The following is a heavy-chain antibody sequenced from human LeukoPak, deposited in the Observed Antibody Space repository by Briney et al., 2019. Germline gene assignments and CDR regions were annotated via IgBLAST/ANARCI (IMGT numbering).Heavy chain of an antibody. Sequence: ASVTVSCKASGYTFTIYDINWVRQATGQGLEWMGWMNPNSGDTGYAQKFQGRVTMTRNTSISTAYMELSSLRSEDTAVYYCARGHRGWYETYYGMDGWGQGTTVTVSS. J-gene: IGHJ6*02. CDR3: ARGHRGWYETYYGMDG. CDR2: MNPNSGDT. CDR1: GYTFTIYD. V-gene: IGHV1-8*01. D-gene: IGHD6-19*01.